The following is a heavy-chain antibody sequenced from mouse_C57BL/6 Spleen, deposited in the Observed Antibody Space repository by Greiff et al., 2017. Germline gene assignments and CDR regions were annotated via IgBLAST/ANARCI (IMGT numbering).Heavy chain of an antibody. Sequence: VQLQQPGAELVKPGASVKLSCKASGYTFTSYWMHWVKQRPGQGLEWIGMIHPNSGSTNYNEKFKSKATLTVDKSSSTAYMQLSSLTSEDSAVYYCARDPQAYYSPWFAYWGQGTLVTVSA. D-gene: IGHD2-12*01. V-gene: IGHV1-64*01. CDR1: GYTFTSYW. J-gene: IGHJ3*01. CDR2: IHPNSGST. CDR3: ARDPQAYYSPWFAY.